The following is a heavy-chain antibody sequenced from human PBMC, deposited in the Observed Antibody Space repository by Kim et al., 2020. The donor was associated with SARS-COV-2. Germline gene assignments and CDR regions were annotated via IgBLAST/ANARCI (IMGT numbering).Heavy chain of an antibody. CDR1: GFTFSSYS. V-gene: IGHV3-21*01. J-gene: IGHJ1*01. CDR2: ISSSSSSI. Sequence: GGSLRLSCAASGFTFSSYSMNWVRQAPGKGLEWVSSISSSSSSIYYADSVKCRFTISRDNAKNSLYLQMNSLRAEDTAVYYCARDLSYYDSSEITFSVEYFQHWGQGTLVTVSS. D-gene: IGHD3-22*01. CDR3: ARDLSYYDSSEITFSVEYFQH.